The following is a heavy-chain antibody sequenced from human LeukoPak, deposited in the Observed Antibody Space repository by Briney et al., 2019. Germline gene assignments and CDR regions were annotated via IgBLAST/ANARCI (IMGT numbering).Heavy chain of an antibody. D-gene: IGHD1-26*01. Sequence: ASVKVSCKASGYTFTSYYMHWVRQAPGQGLEWMGIINPSGGSTSYAQKFQGRVTMTRDTSTSTVYMELSSLRSEDTAVYYCARHDLLSPPYSGSSNAFDIWGQGTMVTVSS. J-gene: IGHJ3*02. CDR3: ARHDLLSPPYSGSSNAFDI. V-gene: IGHV1-46*01. CDR1: GYTFTSYY. CDR2: INPSGGST.